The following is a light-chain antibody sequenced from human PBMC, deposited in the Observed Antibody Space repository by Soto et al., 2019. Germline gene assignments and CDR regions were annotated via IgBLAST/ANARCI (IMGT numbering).Light chain of an antibody. CDR1: ESVHRN. V-gene: IGKV3-15*01. CDR3: QHYSNWSPS. J-gene: IGKJ3*01. Sequence: EVVMTQSPATLSVSPGERVTLSCSASESVHRNLAWYQQKPGQGPSLLIYYASTRATGVPYRFTGSGSGTEFTLTISSLQSEDFGVTHCQHYSNWSPSFGPGTKVQI. CDR2: YAS.